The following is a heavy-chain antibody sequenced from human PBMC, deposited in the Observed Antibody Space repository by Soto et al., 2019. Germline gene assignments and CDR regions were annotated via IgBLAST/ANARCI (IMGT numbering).Heavy chain of an antibody. V-gene: IGHV1-69*14. J-gene: IGHJ4*02. CDR1: GGIFNNYI. CDR3: ASHDIGAYGDYFDY. CDR2: IIPTFSTT. D-gene: IGHD3-9*01. Sequence: QVQLVQSGAEVKKPGSSVKVSCTASGGIFNNYILTWVRQAPGQGLEWMGAIIPTFSTTNYVRKFQGRVTITADKSTSTAYMELSSLRSEDTAVYYCASHDIGAYGDYFDYWGQGTLVTVSS.